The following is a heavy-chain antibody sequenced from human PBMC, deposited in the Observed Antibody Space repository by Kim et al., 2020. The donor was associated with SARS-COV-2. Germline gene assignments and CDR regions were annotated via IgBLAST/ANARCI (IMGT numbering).Heavy chain of an antibody. CDR3: ARAPYYYDSTGYYFDY. J-gene: IGHJ4*02. V-gene: IGHV3-30*07. D-gene: IGHD3-22*01. Sequence: YVKGRFTISRDKSKNTLYLQMNSLRAEDTAVYYCARAPYYYDSTGYYFDYWGQGTLVTVSS.